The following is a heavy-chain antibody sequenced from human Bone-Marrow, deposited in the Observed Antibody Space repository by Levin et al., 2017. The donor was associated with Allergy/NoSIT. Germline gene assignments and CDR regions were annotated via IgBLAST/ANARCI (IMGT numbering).Heavy chain of an antibody. CDR3: GVYYGSGKGY. CDR2: TRNKANGYIL. CDR1: GFTISDHY. J-gene: IGHJ4*02. Sequence: GGSLRLSCAASGFTISDHYMEWICQAPGKGLEWVGRTRNKANGYILDYAASVKGRFSISRDDSRNSVFLQMNSLKTEDAAVYYCGVYYGSGKGYWGQGTLVTVSS. D-gene: IGHD3-10*01. V-gene: IGHV3-72*01.